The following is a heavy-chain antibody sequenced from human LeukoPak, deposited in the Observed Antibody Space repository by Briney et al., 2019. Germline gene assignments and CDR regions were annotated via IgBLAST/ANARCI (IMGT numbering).Heavy chain of an antibody. CDR2: INPNSGGT. D-gene: IGHD6-19*01. CDR1: GYTFTGYY. V-gene: IGHV1-2*04. J-gene: IGHJ4*02. Sequence: GASVKVSCKASGYTFTGYYMHWVRQAPGQGLEWMGWINPNSGGTNYAQKFQGWVTMTRDTSISTAYMELSRLRSDDTAVYYCARAGYSSGWDFDYWGQGTLVTVSS. CDR3: ARAGYSSGWDFDY.